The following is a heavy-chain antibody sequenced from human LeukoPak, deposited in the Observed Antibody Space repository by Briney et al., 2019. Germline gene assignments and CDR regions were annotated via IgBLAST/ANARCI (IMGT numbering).Heavy chain of an antibody. D-gene: IGHD4-17*01. CDR3: ARGTRGDYVYHRGNFRRMVYYYYTDV. CDR1: GVSISSYY. J-gene: IGHJ6*03. V-gene: IGHV4-59*01. Sequence: RAPETLSLTCTVSGVSISSYYWSWIRQPPGKGLEWIGYIYYSGSTNYNPSLKSRVTISVDTSKNQFSLKLSSVTAADTAVYYCARGTRGDYVYHRGNFRRMVYYYYTDVWSKGTTVTVSS. CDR2: IYYSGST.